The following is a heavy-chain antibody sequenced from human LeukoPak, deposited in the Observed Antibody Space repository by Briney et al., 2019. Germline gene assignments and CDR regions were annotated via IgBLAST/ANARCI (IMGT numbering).Heavy chain of an antibody. CDR1: GGSISSGDYY. CDR2: IYYSGST. CDR3: ARMTQSSTYNWFDP. D-gene: IGHD2-21*02. J-gene: IGHJ5*02. V-gene: IGHV4-61*08. Sequence: SQTLSLTCTVSGGSISSGDYYWSWIRQPPGKGLEWIGYIYYSGSTNYNPSLKSRVTISVDTSKNQFSLKLSSVTAADTAVYYCARMTQSSTYNWFDPWGQGTLVTVSS.